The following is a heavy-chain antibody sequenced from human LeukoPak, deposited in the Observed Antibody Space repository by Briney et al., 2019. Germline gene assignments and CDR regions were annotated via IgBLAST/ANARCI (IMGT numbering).Heavy chain of an antibody. CDR2: ISGSGGST. CDR1: GFTFSSYA. D-gene: IGHD6-6*01. Sequence: GGSLRLSCAASGFTFSSYAMSWVRQAPGKGLEWVSAISGSGGSTYYADSVKGRFTISRDNSKNSLYLQMNSLRAEDTAVYYCARAESTARLYYYYYYYMDVWGKGTTVTVSS. V-gene: IGHV3-23*01. CDR3: ARAESTARLYYYYYYYMDV. J-gene: IGHJ6*03.